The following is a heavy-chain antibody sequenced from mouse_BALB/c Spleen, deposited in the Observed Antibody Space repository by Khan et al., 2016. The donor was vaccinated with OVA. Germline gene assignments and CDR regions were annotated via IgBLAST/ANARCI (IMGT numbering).Heavy chain of an antibody. D-gene: IGHD2-10*01. CDR3: ARAYYANYREAMDY. Sequence: MQLVESGPGPVAPSQSLSITCTVSGFSLTGYGVNWVRQPPGKGLEWLGMIWGDGSTDYNSALKSRLSISKDNSKSQVFLKMNSLQTDDTARYYCARAYYANYREAMDYWGQGTSVTVSS. CDR2: IWGDGST. V-gene: IGHV2-6-7*01. CDR1: GFSLTGYG. J-gene: IGHJ4*01.